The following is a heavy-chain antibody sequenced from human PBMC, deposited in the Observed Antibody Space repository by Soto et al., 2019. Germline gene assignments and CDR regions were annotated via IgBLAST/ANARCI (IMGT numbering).Heavy chain of an antibody. J-gene: IGHJ4*02. Sequence: GGSLRLSCAASGFTFSSYGMHWVRQAPGKGLEWVAVISYDGRNKYYADSVKGRFTISRDNSKNTLYLQMNSLRAEDTAVYYCAKDGRGHSGSYYFDYWGQGP. D-gene: IGHD1-26*01. CDR3: AKDGRGHSGSYYFDY. CDR2: ISYDGRNK. CDR1: GFTFSSYG. V-gene: IGHV3-30*18.